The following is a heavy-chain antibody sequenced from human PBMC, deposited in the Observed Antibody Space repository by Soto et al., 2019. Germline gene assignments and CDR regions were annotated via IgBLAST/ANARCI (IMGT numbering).Heavy chain of an antibody. CDR3: ARDEGAALGFQY. V-gene: IGHV1-46*01. J-gene: IGHJ4*02. CDR2: LNPDGGST. D-gene: IGHD6-25*01. Sequence: QVQLVQSGAEVKEPGASVTVSCKASGYTFTDSYIHWVRQAPGQGLEWMGVLNPDGGSTMYIKKFLGGVTLTRDMSTSTVHMVLSALRSDDTATYYCARDEGAALGFQYWGQGTPVNVFS. CDR1: GYTFTDSY.